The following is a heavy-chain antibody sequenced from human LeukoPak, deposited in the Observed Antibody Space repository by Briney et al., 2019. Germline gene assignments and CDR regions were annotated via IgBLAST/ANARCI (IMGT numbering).Heavy chain of an antibody. CDR2: ISAYNGNT. CDR3: ARDYYDSSGYYHLDY. V-gene: IGHV1-18*01. Sequence: ASVEVSCKASGYTFTSYGISWVRQAPGQGLEWMGWISAYNGNTNYAQKLQGRVTMTTDTSTSTAYMELRSLRSDDTAVYYCARDYYDSSGYYHLDYWGQGTLVTVSS. D-gene: IGHD3-22*01. CDR1: GYTFTSYG. J-gene: IGHJ4*02.